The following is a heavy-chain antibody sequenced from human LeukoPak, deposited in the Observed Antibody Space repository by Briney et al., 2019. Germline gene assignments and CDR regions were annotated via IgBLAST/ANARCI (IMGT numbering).Heavy chain of an antibody. V-gene: IGHV1-69*06. CDR3: ARDRVTYSSSWYSTMGDY. Sequence: GASVKVSCKASGGTFSSYAISWVRQAPGQGLEWMGGIIPIFGTANYAQKFQGRVTITADKSTSTAYMELSSLRSDDTAVYYCARDRVTYSSSWYSTMGDYWGQGTLVTVSS. CDR2: IIPIFGTA. CDR1: GGTFSSYA. D-gene: IGHD6-13*01. J-gene: IGHJ4*02.